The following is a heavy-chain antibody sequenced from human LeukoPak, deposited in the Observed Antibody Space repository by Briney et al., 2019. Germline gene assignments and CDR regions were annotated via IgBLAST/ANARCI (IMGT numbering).Heavy chain of an antibody. J-gene: IGHJ4*02. CDR3: AREEEAGFNDY. CDR1: GGTFSSYA. V-gene: IGHV1-69*06. D-gene: IGHD5-24*01. Sequence: SVKVSCKASGGTFSSYAISWVRQAPGQGLERMGRIIPIFGTANYAQKFQGRVTITADKSTSTAYMELSSLRSEDTAVYYCAREEEAGFNDYWGQGTLVIVSS. CDR2: IIPIFGTA.